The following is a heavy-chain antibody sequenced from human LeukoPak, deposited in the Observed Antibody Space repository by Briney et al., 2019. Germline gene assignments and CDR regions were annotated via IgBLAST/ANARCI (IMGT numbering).Heavy chain of an antibody. J-gene: IGHJ4*02. CDR1: GFTFSSYE. Sequence: GVSLRLSCAASGFTFSSYEMHWVRQAPGKGLEWVSYISSSGSTIYYADSVRGRFTISRDNAKNSLYLQMNSLRAEDTAVYYCAREGSYYFDYWGQGTLVTVSS. CDR2: ISSSGSTI. CDR3: AREGSYYFDY. V-gene: IGHV3-48*03.